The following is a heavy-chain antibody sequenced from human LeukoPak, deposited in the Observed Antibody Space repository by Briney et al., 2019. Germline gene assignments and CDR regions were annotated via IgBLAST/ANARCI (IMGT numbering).Heavy chain of an antibody. CDR2: INPNSGGT. D-gene: IGHD1-1*01. CDR1: GYNFTGYY. V-gene: IGHV1-2*02. Sequence: ASVKVSCKASGYNFTGYYMHWVRQAPGQGLERMGWINPNSGGTNYAQKFQGRVTMTRDTSTSTVYMELSSLRSEDTAVYYCARDNTATGPFDNWGQGTLVTVSS. J-gene: IGHJ4*02. CDR3: ARDNTATGPFDN.